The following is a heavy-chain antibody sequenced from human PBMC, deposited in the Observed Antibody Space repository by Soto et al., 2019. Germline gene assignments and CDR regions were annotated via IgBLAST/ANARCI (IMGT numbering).Heavy chain of an antibody. D-gene: IGHD3-9*01. CDR3: ARGARYDTLTGYL. Sequence: GSLRLSCEGSGFSFRDYSINWVRQAPGKGLEWVSFTSSSGQYIKCADSVKGRFTISRDNAKNSVHLQMNSLRVEDTAIYYCARGARYDTLTGYLWGQGTRVTVSS. CDR2: TSSSGQYI. CDR1: GFSFRDYS. J-gene: IGHJ5*02. V-gene: IGHV3-21*06.